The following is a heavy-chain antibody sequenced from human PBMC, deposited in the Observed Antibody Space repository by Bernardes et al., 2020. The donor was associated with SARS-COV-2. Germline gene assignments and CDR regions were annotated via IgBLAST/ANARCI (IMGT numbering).Heavy chain of an antibody. D-gene: IGHD4-17*01. V-gene: IGHV4-39*01. Sequence: SEPLSLTCSVSGGSIGSRSYYWGWIRQPPGKGREWIGNIYYSGNTYYNPSLKSRVTISADTSKNQFSLRVSSVTAADTAVYYCATLDYGDPRYSWFDPWGQGTLVTVSS. J-gene: IGHJ5*02. CDR1: GGSIGSRSYY. CDR2: IYYSGNT. CDR3: ATLDYGDPRYSWFDP.